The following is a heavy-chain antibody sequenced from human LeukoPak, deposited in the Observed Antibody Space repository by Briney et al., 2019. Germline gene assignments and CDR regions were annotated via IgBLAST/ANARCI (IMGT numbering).Heavy chain of an antibody. CDR1: GGSISSSSYY. J-gene: IGHJ4*02. V-gene: IGHV4-39*07. CDR3: ARGPQLLHYYFDY. D-gene: IGHD2-15*01. Sequence: PSETLSLTCTVSGGSISSSSYYWGWIRQPPGKGLEWIGSIYYSGSTYYNPSLKSRVTISVDTSKNQFSLKLSSVTAADTAVYYCARGPQLLHYYFDYWGQGTLVTVSS. CDR2: IYYSGST.